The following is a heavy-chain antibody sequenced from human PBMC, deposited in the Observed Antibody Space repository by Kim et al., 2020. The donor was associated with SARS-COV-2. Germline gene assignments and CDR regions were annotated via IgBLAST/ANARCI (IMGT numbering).Heavy chain of an antibody. J-gene: IGHJ4*01. Sequence: GGSLRLSCAASGFTFTNYWPHWVRQVPGKGLVWVSGIDNDGTNTFYADSVKGRFTISRDNAKNAVYLQMLRLRTEDTAGYYCTTAFEYWGQGTLVTVSS. CDR2: IDNDGTNT. CDR3: TTAFEY. V-gene: IGHV3-74*01. CDR1: GFTFTNYW.